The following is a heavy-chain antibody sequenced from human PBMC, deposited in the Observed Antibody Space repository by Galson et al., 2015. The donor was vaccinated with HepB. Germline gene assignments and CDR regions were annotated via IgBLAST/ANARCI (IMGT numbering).Heavy chain of an antibody. V-gene: IGHV1-46*01. J-gene: IGHJ4*02. CDR2: INTNSGST. Sequence: SVKVSCKASGYTFTSNYMHWVRQAPGQGLEWMGIINTNSGSTRYAQKFQGRVTMTRDTSTSTVYMELSSLRSEDTAVYYCARDRVESFDYCGHAVFDSWSQTTLVTVSS. CDR3: ARDRVESFDYCGHAVFDS. CDR1: GYTFTSNY. D-gene: IGHD4-23*01.